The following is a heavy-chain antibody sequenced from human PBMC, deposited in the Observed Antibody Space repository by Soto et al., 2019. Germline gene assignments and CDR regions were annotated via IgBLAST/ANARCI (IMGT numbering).Heavy chain of an antibody. J-gene: IGHJ3*02. D-gene: IGHD5-12*01. V-gene: IGHV1-2*04. CDR1: GYTFTGYY. CDR3: ARDAAGMATAYAFDI. Sequence: GASVKVSCKASGYTFTGYYMHWVRQAPGQGLEWMGWINPNSGGTNYAQKFQGWVTMTRDTSISTAYMELSRLRSDDTAVYYCARDAAGMATAYAFDIWGQGTMVTVSS. CDR2: INPNSGGT.